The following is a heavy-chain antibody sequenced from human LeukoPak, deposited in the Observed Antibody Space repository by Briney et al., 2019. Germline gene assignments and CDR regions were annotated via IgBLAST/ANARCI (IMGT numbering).Heavy chain of an antibody. CDR2: IKKDGTEK. J-gene: IGHJ4*02. CDR3: EAYGSV. Sequence: GGSLRLSCAASGFTFSFYAMSWVRQAPGRGLEWVANIKKDGTEKNYVDSVRGRFTISRDNAQNSLYLQMNNLRAEDTAIYYCEAYGSVWGQGTLVIVSS. D-gene: IGHD3-10*01. V-gene: IGHV3-7*03. CDR1: GFTFSFYA.